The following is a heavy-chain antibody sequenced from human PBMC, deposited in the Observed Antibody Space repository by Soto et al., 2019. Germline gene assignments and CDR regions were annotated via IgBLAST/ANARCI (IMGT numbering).Heavy chain of an antibody. D-gene: IGHD2-15*01. J-gene: IGHJ5*02. CDR1: GGSISSSNW. Sequence: QAQLQESGPGLVKPSGTLSLTCAVSGGSISSSNWWSWVRQPPGKGLEWIGEIYHSGSTNYNPSLKSRVTISVDKSKNQFSLKLSSVTAADTAVYYCARAIVVVVAATRVWFDPWGQGTLVTVSS. V-gene: IGHV4-4*02. CDR3: ARAIVVVVAATRVWFDP. CDR2: IYHSGST.